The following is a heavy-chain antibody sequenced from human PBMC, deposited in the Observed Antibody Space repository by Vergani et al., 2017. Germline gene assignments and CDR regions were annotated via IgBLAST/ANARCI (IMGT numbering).Heavy chain of an antibody. CDR3: AKAGSVTSGSLQYNFYMDV. J-gene: IGHJ6*03. CDR1: GFSFSSHA. CDR2: ISNVGSKK. Sequence: QVQLAESGGGRVQPGRSLRLSCAASGFSFSSHAIHWVRQAPGKGLEWVAVISNVGSKKYYADSVKGRFTISRDNSKNTLDLQMNSLRTQDTAVYYCAKAGSVTSGSLQYNFYMDVGGKGATVTVS. V-gene: IGHV3-30*18. D-gene: IGHD3-10*01.